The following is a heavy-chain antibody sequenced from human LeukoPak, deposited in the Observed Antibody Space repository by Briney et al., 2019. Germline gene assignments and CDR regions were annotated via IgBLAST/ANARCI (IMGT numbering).Heavy chain of an antibody. CDR3: AELGITMIGGV. D-gene: IGHD3-10*02. Sequence: GGSLRLSCAASGFTFRTSGMNWVRQAPGKGLEWVSYVSSSGTTISYAQSVKGRFTITRDNAQNSLTLHMNTLRADDTAVYYCAELGITMIGGVWGKGTTVTISS. CDR2: VSSSGTTI. J-gene: IGHJ6*04. CDR1: GFTFRTSG. V-gene: IGHV3-48*01.